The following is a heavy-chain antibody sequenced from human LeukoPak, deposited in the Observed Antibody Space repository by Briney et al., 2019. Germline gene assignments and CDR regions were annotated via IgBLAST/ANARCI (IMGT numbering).Heavy chain of an antibody. Sequence: PGGSLRLSCAASGFTFSSSAMHWVRQASGKGLEWVGRIRSKAHSYATAYAASVKGRFTISRDDSKKTAYLRMNSLKTEDTAVYYCTRHGGRDYYDSSEDAFDIWGQGTMVIVSS. CDR1: GFTFSSSA. J-gene: IGHJ3*02. D-gene: IGHD3-22*01. V-gene: IGHV3-73*01. CDR2: IRSKAHSYAT. CDR3: TRHGGRDYYDSSEDAFDI.